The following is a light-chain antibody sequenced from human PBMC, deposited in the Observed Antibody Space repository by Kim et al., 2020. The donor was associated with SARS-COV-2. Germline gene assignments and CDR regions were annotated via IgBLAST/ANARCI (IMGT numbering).Light chain of an antibody. CDR1: QSINNW. J-gene: IGKJ4*01. CDR2: MAS. V-gene: IGKV1-5*03. Sequence: DIQMTQSPSTLSASVGDRVTITCRASQSINNWLAWYQQEPGKAPKLLIYMASTLESGVPSRFSGSGSGTEFTLTISSLQPDDFATYYCQQDNSYPLTFGGGTKVDIK. CDR3: QQDNSYPLT.